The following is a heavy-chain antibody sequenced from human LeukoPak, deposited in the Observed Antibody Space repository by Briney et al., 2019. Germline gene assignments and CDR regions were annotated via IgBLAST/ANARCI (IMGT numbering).Heavy chain of an antibody. J-gene: IGHJ5*02. Sequence: SQTLSLTCTVSDGSISSGDYYWSWIRQPPGKGLEWIGEINHSGSTNYNPSLKSRVTISVDTSKNQFSLKLSSVTAADTAVYYCARKMYSSGSTRLNWFDPWGQGTLVTVSS. CDR3: ARKMYSSGSTRLNWFDP. CDR1: DGSISSGDYY. D-gene: IGHD6-19*01. CDR2: INHSGST. V-gene: IGHV4-30-4*08.